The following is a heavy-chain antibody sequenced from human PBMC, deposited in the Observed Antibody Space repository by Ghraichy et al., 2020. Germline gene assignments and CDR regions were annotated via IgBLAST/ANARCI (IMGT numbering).Heavy chain of an antibody. J-gene: IGHJ4*02. Sequence: GGSLRLSCAASGFSFTSYLIHWVRQAPGKGLEWVAVTSYDGSNRYYAESVKGRFTISRDNSRNTVYLEMNSLRPEDTAVHNCARDRESYCSGGRCYSVRGFDYWGQGTLVTVSS. CDR2: TSYDGSNR. CDR1: GFSFTSYL. D-gene: IGHD2-15*01. CDR3: ARDRESYCSGGRCYSVRGFDY. V-gene: IGHV3-30-3*01.